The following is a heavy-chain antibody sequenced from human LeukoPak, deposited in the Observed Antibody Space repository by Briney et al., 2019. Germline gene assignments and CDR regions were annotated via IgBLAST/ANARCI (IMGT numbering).Heavy chain of an antibody. V-gene: IGHV3-7*01. CDR2: IKQDGREK. CDR1: EFTFSTYW. CDR3: ARHRSGGSQDDAFDI. D-gene: IGHD2-15*01. J-gene: IGHJ3*02. Sequence: PGGSLRLSCAASEFTFSTYWMTWVRQAPGKGLEWVADIKQDGREKHYVDSVKGRFTISRQNAKKSLFLQMNSLRAEDTAVYYCARHRSGGSQDDAFDIWGQGTLVTVSS.